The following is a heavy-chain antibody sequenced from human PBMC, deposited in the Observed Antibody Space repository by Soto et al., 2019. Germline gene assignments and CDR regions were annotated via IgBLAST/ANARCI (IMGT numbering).Heavy chain of an antibody. D-gene: IGHD1-26*01. CDR2: TNTGGTT. CDR1: GFTVNSNY. J-gene: IGHJ6*02. V-gene: IGHV3-53*02. Sequence: EVQVLATGGGLIQPGGSLRLSCAASGFTVNSNYMSWVRQAPGEGLQWVSITNTGGTTYYADSVKGRFTVSRDNSKNTLYLQMNSLRAEDTAVYYCAKGDGFILAVWRQGTTVSVSS. CDR3: AKGDGFILAV.